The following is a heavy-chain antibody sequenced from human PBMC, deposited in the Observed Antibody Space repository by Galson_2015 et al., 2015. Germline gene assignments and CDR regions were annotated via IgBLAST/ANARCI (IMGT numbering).Heavy chain of an antibody. V-gene: IGHV3-30*18. J-gene: IGHJ4*02. D-gene: IGHD4-17*01. CDR2: ISYDGINK. CDR3: ANAYGDYPPLY. Sequence: SLRLSCAASGFTFSSYGMHWVRQAPGKGLEWVALISYDGINKYNADSVKGRFTISRDNSKNTLYLQMNSLRPEDTAVYYCANAYGDYPPLYWGQGTLVTVSS. CDR1: GFTFSSYG.